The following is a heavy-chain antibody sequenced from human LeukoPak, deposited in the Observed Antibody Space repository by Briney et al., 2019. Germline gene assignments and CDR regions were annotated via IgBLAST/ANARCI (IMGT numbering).Heavy chain of an antibody. CDR1: GGSISGYY. Sequence: SETLSLTCTVSGGSISGYYWSWIRQRPGEGLEWIGYIHYSGSTNSNPSLKSRVTISVDTSTNQFSLELNSVTAADTAIYYCARYYDTTGSLDYWGQGTLVTVSS. CDR3: ARYYDTTGSLDY. CDR2: IHYSGST. V-gene: IGHV4-59*01. J-gene: IGHJ4*02. D-gene: IGHD3-22*01.